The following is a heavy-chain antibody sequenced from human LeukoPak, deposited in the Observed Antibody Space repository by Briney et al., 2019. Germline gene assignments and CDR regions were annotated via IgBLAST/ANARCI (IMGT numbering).Heavy chain of an antibody. D-gene: IGHD3-9*01. V-gene: IGHV4-34*01. Sequence: SETLSLTCAVYGGSFSGYYWSWIRQPPGKGLEWIGEINHSGSTNYNPSLKSRVTISVDTSKNQFSLKLSSVTAADTAVYYCARGPLLRYFDRWGQGTLVTVSS. CDR1: GGSFSGYY. CDR2: INHSGST. J-gene: IGHJ4*02. CDR3: ARGPLLRYFDR.